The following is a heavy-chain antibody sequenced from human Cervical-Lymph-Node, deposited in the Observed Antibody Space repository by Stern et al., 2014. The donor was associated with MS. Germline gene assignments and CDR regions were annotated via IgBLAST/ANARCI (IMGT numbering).Heavy chain of an antibody. CDR2: IYSSGTT. Sequence: QVQLQESGPGLVKPSQTLSLTCTVSGDSISSGNYYWSWIRQPAGKGLEWIGRIYSSGTTYYNPSLRSRVTISIDTSNNHFPLRLVSGTATDTAVYYCATQGRALAPDWGQGTLVTVSS. CDR1: GDSISSGNYY. V-gene: IGHV4-61*02. J-gene: IGHJ4*02. CDR3: ATQGRALAPD.